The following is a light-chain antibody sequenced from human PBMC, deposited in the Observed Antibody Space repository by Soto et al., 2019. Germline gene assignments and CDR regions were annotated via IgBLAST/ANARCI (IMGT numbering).Light chain of an antibody. CDR1: QSISSSS. CDR2: GAS. J-gene: IGKJ2*02. V-gene: IGKV3-20*01. Sequence: EIVLTQSPGTLSLSPGESATLSCRASQSISSSSLGWYQQKPGQAPRLLISGASSSADGIPDRFTGSGSGTDFTLTIGRLGPEDFAVYYCQQYGTSPRTFGQGTKLEI. CDR3: QQYGTSPRT.